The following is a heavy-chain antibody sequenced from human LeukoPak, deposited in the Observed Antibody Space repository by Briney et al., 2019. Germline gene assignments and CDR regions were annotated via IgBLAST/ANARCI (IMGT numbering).Heavy chain of an antibody. CDR1: GGSISSHY. CDR2: IYYSGST. V-gene: IGHV4-59*11. D-gene: IGHD3-10*01. Sequence: SETLSLTCTVSGGSISSHYWSWIRQPPGKGLEWIGYIYYSGSTNYNPSLKSRVTISVDTFKNQFSLKLSSVTAADTAVYYCARSLMVRGVIDWFDPWGQGTLVTVSS. J-gene: IGHJ5*02. CDR3: ARSLMVRGVIDWFDP.